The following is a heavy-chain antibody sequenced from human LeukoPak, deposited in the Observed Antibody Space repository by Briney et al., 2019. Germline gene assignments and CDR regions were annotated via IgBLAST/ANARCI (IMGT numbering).Heavy chain of an antibody. D-gene: IGHD6-6*01. V-gene: IGHV3-33*06. Sequence: PGRSLRLSCAASGFSFSTYGMHWVRQAPGKGLEGGAVIWYDGSNKYYAESVRGRFTISRDNSKNTLYLQRKSLRAEHTAVYYCAKDPWSSSSMHFYYMDVWGKGTRVTVSS. CDR2: IWYDGSNK. CDR1: GFSFSTYG. J-gene: IGHJ6*03. CDR3: AKDPWSSSSMHFYYMDV.